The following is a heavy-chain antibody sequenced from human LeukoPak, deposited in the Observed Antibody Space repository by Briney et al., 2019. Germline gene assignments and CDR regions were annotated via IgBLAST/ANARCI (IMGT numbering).Heavy chain of an antibody. V-gene: IGHV3-23*01. Sequence: GGSLRLSCAASGFTFRSCAMGWVRQAPGKGLEWVSTISGSGGATYYADSVKGRFTISRDNSKNTLNLQMNGLRAEDTAVYYCTKRGNWNEDDYWGQGTLVTVSS. D-gene: IGHD1-1*01. CDR1: GFTFRSCA. CDR2: ISGSGGAT. CDR3: TKRGNWNEDDY. J-gene: IGHJ4*02.